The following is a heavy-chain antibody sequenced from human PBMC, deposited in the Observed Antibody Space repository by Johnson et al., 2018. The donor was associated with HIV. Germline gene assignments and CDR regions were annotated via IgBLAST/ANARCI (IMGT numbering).Heavy chain of an antibody. CDR2: IKSNTDGGTT. J-gene: IGHJ3*02. CDR1: GFIFSNAG. V-gene: IGHV3-15*01. Sequence: EQLVESGGGLVKPGVSLRLSCVASGFIFSNAGMSWVRQALGKGLEWVGRIKSNTDGGTTDSAAPVKGRFTISRDDSKNTLYLQMNSLKTEDTAVYYCTTVISWFGAITFDIWGQGTMVTVSS. CDR3: TTVISWFGAITFDI. D-gene: IGHD3-10*01.